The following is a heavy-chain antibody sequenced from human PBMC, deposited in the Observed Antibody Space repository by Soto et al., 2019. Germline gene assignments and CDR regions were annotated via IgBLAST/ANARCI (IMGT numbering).Heavy chain of an antibody. J-gene: IGHJ5*02. D-gene: IGHD6-19*01. CDR1: GGSINSSSYF. CDR3: ARHYSSGSRNWFDP. CDR2: IYYSGST. Sequence: PSETLSLTCSVSGGSINSSSYFWGWVRQPPGKGLEWIGSIYYSGSTYYNPSLRSRVTISVDTSKNQFSPQLSSVTAADPAVFYCARHYSSGSRNWFDPWGQGTLVTVSS. V-gene: IGHV4-39*01.